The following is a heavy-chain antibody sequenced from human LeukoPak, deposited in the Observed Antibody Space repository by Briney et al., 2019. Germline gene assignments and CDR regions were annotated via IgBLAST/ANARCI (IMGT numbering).Heavy chain of an antibody. J-gene: IGHJ4*02. CDR3: ARDPSGSADWLGRSFDY. CDR1: GGTFNNFA. D-gene: IGHD6-19*01. Sequence: SVTVSCKASGGTFNNFAVNWVRQAPGLGLEWMGRIIPIFGTAKYAQNFEGRVTMTADTSTETVYMELRNLRSEDTAFYYCARDPSGSADWLGRSFDYWGQGTLVTVSS. V-gene: IGHV1-69*06. CDR2: IIPIFGTA.